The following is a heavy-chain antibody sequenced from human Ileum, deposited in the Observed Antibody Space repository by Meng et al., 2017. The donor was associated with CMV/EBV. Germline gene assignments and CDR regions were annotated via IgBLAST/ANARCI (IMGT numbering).Heavy chain of an antibody. CDR3: ARGPGASTREGFDY. CDR2: FYSSDTY. V-gene: IGHV4-4*07. CDR1: GGSVNNYY. Sequence: VQVEASGLGLVKRSEPLSLTCTVSGGSVNNYYWSWIRQSAGKGLEWIGRFYSSDTYNYHPSLDSRVTMSLDTSKNQFSLNLRSVTAADTATYYCARGPGASTREGFDYWGLGTLVTVSS. D-gene: IGHD1-26*01. J-gene: IGHJ4*02.